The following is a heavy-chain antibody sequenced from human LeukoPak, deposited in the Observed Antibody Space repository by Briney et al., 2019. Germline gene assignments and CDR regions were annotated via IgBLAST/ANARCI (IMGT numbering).Heavy chain of an antibody. CDR3: AKIPSLDYHDY. J-gene: IGHJ4*02. CDR1: GFTFSSYG. V-gene: IGHV3-30*18. Sequence: GRSLRLSCAASGFTFSSYGMHGVRQAPGKGLEWVAVISYDGSNKYYADSVKGRFTIPRDNSKNTLYLQMNSLRAEDTAVYYCAKIPSLDYHDYWGQGTLVTVSS. D-gene: IGHD2-21*01. CDR2: ISYDGSNK.